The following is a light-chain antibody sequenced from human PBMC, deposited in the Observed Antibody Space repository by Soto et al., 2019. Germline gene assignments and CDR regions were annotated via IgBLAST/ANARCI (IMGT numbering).Light chain of an antibody. V-gene: IGKV3D-20*02. J-gene: IGKJ4*01. Sequence: EIVLTQSPGTLSLSPGERATLSCRASQSVSSSYLAWYQQKPGQAPRLLIYGASSRATGIPARFSGSGSGTEFTLTISSLEPEDFAVYYCQQRSNSFGGGTKVDI. CDR3: QQRSNS. CDR2: GAS. CDR1: QSVSSSY.